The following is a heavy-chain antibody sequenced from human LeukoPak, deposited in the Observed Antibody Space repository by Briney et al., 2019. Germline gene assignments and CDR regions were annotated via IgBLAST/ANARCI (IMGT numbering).Heavy chain of an antibody. CDR2: ISSNGGST. CDR3: ARDSRGVAAPDR. D-gene: IGHD6-13*01. CDR1: GLTFSDAW. Sequence: PRGSLRLSCAVSGLTFSDAWMSWVRQAPGEGLEWVSAISSNGGSTYYADSVKGRFIISRDNSKNTLYLQMSSLRAEDTAVYNCARDSRGVAAPDRWGQGTLVTVSS. V-gene: IGHV3-23*01. J-gene: IGHJ5*02.